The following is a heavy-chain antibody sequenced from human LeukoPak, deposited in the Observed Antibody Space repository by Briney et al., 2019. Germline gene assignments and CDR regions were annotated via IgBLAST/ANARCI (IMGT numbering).Heavy chain of an antibody. CDR3: ARGPGWALHKRYFDS. V-gene: IGHV3-9*01. CDR2: VSWDNGHI. Sequence: GGSLRLSCAASGFALQNYAMHWVRQAPGGGLEWVSSVSWDNGHIAYADSVKGRFSISGDNAKNSLYLQMSSLRPEDTALYYCARGPGWALHKRYFDSWGQGALVIVSS. CDR1: GFALQNYA. D-gene: IGHD1-26*01. J-gene: IGHJ4*02.